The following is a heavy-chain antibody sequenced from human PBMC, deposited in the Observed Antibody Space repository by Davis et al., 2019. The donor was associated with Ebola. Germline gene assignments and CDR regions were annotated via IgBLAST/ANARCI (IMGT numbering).Heavy chain of an antibody. Sequence: SETLSLTCAVYGGSFSGYYWSWIRQPPGKGLEWIGEINHSGSTNYNPSLKSRVTISVDTSKNQFSLKLSSVTAADTAVYYCARRGVVAATRIDYWGQGTLVTVSS. CDR1: GGSFSGYY. D-gene: IGHD2-15*01. CDR2: INHSGST. V-gene: IGHV4-34*01. J-gene: IGHJ4*02. CDR3: ARRGVVAATRIDY.